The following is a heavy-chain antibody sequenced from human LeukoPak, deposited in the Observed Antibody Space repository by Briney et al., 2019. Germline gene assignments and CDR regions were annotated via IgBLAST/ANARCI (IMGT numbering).Heavy chain of an antibody. D-gene: IGHD3-3*01. J-gene: IGHJ6*03. CDR1: GGSISSYY. Sequence: SETLSLTCTVSGGSISSYYWSWIRQPPGKGLEWIGYIYTSGSTNYNPSLKSRVTISVDTSKNQFSLKLSSVTAADTAVYYCARQGYDFWSGYYSYYYYYMDVWGKGTTVTVSS. CDR2: IYTSGST. CDR3: ARQGYDFWSGYYSYYYYYMDV. V-gene: IGHV4-4*09.